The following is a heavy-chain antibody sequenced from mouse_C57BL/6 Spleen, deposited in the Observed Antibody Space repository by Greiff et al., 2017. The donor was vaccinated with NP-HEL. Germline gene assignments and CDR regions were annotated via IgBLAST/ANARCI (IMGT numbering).Heavy chain of an antibody. CDR1: GFTFTDYY. CDR2: IRNKANGYTT. D-gene: IGHD2-2*01. CDR3: ASHGPYGYDGFDY. J-gene: IGHJ2*01. V-gene: IGHV7-3*01. Sequence: DVHLVESGGGLVQPGGSLSLSCAASGFTFTDYYMSWVRQPPGKALEWLGFIRNKANGYTTEYSASVKGRFTISRDNSQSILYLQMDALRAEDSATYYCASHGPYGYDGFDYWGQGTTLTVSS.